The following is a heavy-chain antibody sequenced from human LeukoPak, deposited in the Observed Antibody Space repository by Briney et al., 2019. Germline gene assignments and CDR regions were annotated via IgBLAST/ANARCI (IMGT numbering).Heavy chain of an antibody. CDR1: RFTFSSYA. Sequence: GGSLRLSCAVSRFTFSSYAMNWVRQAPGKGLEWVSSISRDSTYTYYADSVKGRFTISRDNGKNSLYLQMNSLRAEDTAVYYCAREAWDQVISYWGQGTLVTVSS. V-gene: IGHV3-21*01. CDR2: ISRDSTYT. D-gene: IGHD2-21*01. J-gene: IGHJ4*02. CDR3: AREAWDQVISY.